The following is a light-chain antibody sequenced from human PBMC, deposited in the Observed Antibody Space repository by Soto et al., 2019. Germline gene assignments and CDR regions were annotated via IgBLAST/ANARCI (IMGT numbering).Light chain of an antibody. CDR3: LTWGTGIRV. CDR1: SGHSSYV. CDR2: FNSDGSH. Sequence: QSVLTQSPSASASPGGSVTITCTPSSGHSSYVNAWHQQQPQTGPRDLMKFNSDGSHSRGDGIPDRFSGSSAGAERYLAIYSLEAEGEADYYCLTWGTGIRVFGGGTKLTVL. J-gene: IGLJ2*01. V-gene: IGLV4-69*02.